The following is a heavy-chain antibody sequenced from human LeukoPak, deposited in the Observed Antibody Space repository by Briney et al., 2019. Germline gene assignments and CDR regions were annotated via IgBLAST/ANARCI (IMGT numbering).Heavy chain of an antibody. CDR2: INPNSGGT. J-gene: IGHJ5*02. Sequence: ASVKVSCKASGYTFTSYGISWVRQAPGQGLEWMGWINPNSGGTNYAQKFQGRVTMTRDTSISTAYMELSRLRSDDTAVYYCARGRGRAPTRNWFDPWGQGTLVTVSS. CDR1: GYTFTSYG. CDR3: ARGRGRAPTRNWFDP. D-gene: IGHD2-15*01. V-gene: IGHV1-2*02.